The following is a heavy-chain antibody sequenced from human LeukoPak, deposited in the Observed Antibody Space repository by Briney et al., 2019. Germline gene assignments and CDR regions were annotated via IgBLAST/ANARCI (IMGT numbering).Heavy chain of an antibody. CDR1: GFTFSSYV. D-gene: IGHD5-24*01. V-gene: IGHV3-7*01. CDR2: IKQDGSEK. J-gene: IGHJ4*02. Sequence: GGSLRLSCVASGFTFSSYVMSWVRQAPGEGLEWVANIKQDGSEKYYVDSVRGRFTISRDNAKNSLYLQMNSLRDEDTAVYYCARDRGRWLQLPDYWGQGTLVTVSS. CDR3: ARDRGRWLQLPDY.